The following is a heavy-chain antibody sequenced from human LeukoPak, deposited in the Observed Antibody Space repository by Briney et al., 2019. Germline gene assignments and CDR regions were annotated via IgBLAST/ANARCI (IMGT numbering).Heavy chain of an antibody. D-gene: IGHD3-10*01. V-gene: IGHV4-4*02. CDR1: GGSISSSNW. CDR2: IYHSGST. J-gene: IGHJ5*02. CDR3: ARVPSMVRGVTGFDP. Sequence: SGTLSLTCAVSGGSISSSNWWSWVRQPPGKGLEWIGEIYHSGSTNYNPSLKSRVTISVDKSKNQFSLKLSSVTAADTAVYYCARVPSMVRGVTGFDPWGQGTLVTVSS.